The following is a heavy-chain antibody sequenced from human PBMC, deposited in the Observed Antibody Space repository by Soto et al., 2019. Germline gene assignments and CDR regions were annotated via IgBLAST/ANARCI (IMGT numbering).Heavy chain of an antibody. D-gene: IGHD3-10*01. CDR2: INHSGST. Sequence: SETLSLTCAVYGGSFSGYYWSWIRQPPGKGLGWIGEINHSGSTNYNPSLKSRVTISVDTSKNQFSLKLSSVTAADTAVYYCARDYYGSGSYYNGYYYYGMDVWGQGTTVT. V-gene: IGHV4-34*01. CDR1: GGSFSGYY. CDR3: ARDYYGSGSYYNGYYYYGMDV. J-gene: IGHJ6*02.